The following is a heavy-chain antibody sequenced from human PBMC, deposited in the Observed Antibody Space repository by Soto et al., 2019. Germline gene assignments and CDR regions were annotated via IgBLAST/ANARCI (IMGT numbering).Heavy chain of an antibody. CDR2: INPNSGGT. Sequence: GASVKVSCKASGYTFTGYYMHWVRQAPGQGLEWMGWINPNSGGTNYAQKFQGWVTMTRDTSISTAYMELSSLRSDDTAVYYCAREDDRRGGIGYYYYYGMDVWCQGTMVTVSS. J-gene: IGHJ6*02. CDR1: GYTFTGYY. V-gene: IGHV1-2*04. CDR3: AREDDRRGGIGYYYYYGMDV. D-gene: IGHD3-22*01.